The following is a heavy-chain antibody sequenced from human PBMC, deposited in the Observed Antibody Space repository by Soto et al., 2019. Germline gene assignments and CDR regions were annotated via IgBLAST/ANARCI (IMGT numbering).Heavy chain of an antibody. CDR2: IFYSGST. CDR1: GGSITSGSYY. Sequence: QLQLQESGPGLVKPSETLSLICTVSGGSITSGSYYWGWIRQPPGKGLEWIGTIFYSGSTYYNPSLKSRVTISVDTSKNQFSLKLTSVTAADTAVYYCARLQRGDGYGTQQIDYWGQGTLVTVSS. J-gene: IGHJ4*02. CDR3: ARLQRGDGYGTQQIDY. V-gene: IGHV4-39*01. D-gene: IGHD5-18*01.